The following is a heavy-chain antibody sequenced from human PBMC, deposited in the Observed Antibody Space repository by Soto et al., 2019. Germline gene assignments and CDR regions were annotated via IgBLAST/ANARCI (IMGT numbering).Heavy chain of an antibody. CDR2: MYYSGST. V-gene: IGHV4-59*01. Sequence: SETLSLTCTVSVESISIYYWSWIRQPPGKGLEWIGYMYYSGSTNYNPSLKSRVTISVDTSKNQFSLTLRSVTTADRALYFCARGVYGAYLDYWGQGIPVTVSS. D-gene: IGHD3-10*01. J-gene: IGHJ4*02. CDR1: VESISIYY. CDR3: ARGVYGAYLDY.